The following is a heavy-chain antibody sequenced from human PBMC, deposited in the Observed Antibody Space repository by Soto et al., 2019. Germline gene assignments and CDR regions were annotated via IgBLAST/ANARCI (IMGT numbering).Heavy chain of an antibody. J-gene: IGHJ4*01. CDR2: ISGSGGST. V-gene: IGHV3-23*01. CDR1: GFTFSSYA. CDR3: DNPRGTDAGGYSSGYCFFDY. D-gene: IGHD3-22*01. Sequence: GGSLRLSCAASGFTFSSYAMSWVRQPPGKGLEWVSAISGSGGSTYYADSVKGRFTISRDNSNNTLYLQMNRLRAEDTAVYYCDNPRGTDAGGYSSGYCFFDYWGQGALVTVYS.